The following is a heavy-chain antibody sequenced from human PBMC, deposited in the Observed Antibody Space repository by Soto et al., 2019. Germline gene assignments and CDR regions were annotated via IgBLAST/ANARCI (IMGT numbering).Heavy chain of an antibody. V-gene: IGHV3-23*01. J-gene: IGHJ6*02. D-gene: IGHD3-16*02. Sequence: GGSLRLSCAASGFTFSSYAMSWVRQAPGKGLEWVSAISGSGGSTYYADSVQGRFTISRDNSKNTLYLQMNSLRAEETAVYYCAKSPYDYVWGSYRYDYYYYYGMDVWGQGTTVTVSS. CDR2: ISGSGGST. CDR1: GFTFSSYA. CDR3: AKSPYDYVWGSYRYDYYYYYGMDV.